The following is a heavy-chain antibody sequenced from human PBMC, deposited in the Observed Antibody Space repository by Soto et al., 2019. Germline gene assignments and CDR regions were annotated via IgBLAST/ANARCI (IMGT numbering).Heavy chain of an antibody. CDR1: GGSISSGDYY. J-gene: IGHJ4*02. CDR2: IYYSGST. CDR3: ARELRSSTLGLGGFDY. D-gene: IGHD6-6*01. V-gene: IGHV4-30-4*01. Sequence: QVQLQESGPGLVKPSQTLSLTCTVSGGSISSGDYYWSWIRQPPGKGLELIGYIYYSGSTYYNPSLKSRVTISVDTSKNQFSLKLSSVTAADTAVYCCARELRSSTLGLGGFDYWGQGTLVTVSS.